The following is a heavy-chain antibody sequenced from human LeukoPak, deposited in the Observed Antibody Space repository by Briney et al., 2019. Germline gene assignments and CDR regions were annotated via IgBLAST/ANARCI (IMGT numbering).Heavy chain of an antibody. V-gene: IGHV4-59*01. D-gene: IGHD3-22*01. CDR1: GGSISSYY. J-gene: IGHJ3*02. Sequence: SETLSLTCTVSGGSISSYYWSWIRQPPGKGLEWIGYIYYSGRTNYNPSLKSRVTISVDTSKNQFSLQLSSVTAADTAVYYCARGAQYYYDVNSTFDIWGHGTMVTVSS. CDR2: IYYSGRT. CDR3: ARGAQYYYDVNSTFDI.